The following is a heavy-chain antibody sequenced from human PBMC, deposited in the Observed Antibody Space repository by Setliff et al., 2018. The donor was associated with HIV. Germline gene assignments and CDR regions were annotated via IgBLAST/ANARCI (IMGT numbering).Heavy chain of an antibody. J-gene: IGHJ4*02. CDR1: GYTFTSYA. CDR2: ISAYSGNT. D-gene: IGHD4-17*01. Sequence: ASVKVSCTASGYTFTSYAISWVRQAPGQGLGWMGWISAYSGNTHYAQRLQDRVTMTTDTSTSTAYMDLRSLRSDDMAVYYCARHPSGWYGDYFFDYWGQGTLFTVSS. CDR3: ARHPSGWYGDYFFDY. V-gene: IGHV1-18*03.